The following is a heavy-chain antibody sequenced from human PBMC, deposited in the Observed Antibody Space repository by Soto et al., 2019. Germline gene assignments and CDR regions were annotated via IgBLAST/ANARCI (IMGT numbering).Heavy chain of an antibody. CDR1: GSSFSSYS. Sequence: SVKGSCNAAGSSFSSYSINWGRRAPGQGLEWMGEIIPIFGTANYAQKFQGRVTITADESTSTAYMELSSLRSEDTAVYYCARDGGRHSGGIDYWGQRTLVTVP. CDR3: ARDGGRHSGGIDY. V-gene: IGHV1-69*01. CDR2: IIPIFGTA. D-gene: IGHD1-26*01. J-gene: IGHJ4*02.